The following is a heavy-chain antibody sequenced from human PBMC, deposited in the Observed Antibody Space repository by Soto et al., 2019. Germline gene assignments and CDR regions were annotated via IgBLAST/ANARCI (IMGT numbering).Heavy chain of an antibody. Sequence: ASVKVSCKASGGTFSSYAISWVRQAPGQGLEWMGGIIPIFGTANYAQKFQGRVTITADESTSTAYMELSSLRSEDTAVYYCARWGYSSSWYPYFDYWGQGTLVTVSS. D-gene: IGHD6-13*01. CDR1: GGTFSSYA. J-gene: IGHJ4*02. CDR3: ARWGYSSSWYPYFDY. V-gene: IGHV1-69*13. CDR2: IIPIFGTA.